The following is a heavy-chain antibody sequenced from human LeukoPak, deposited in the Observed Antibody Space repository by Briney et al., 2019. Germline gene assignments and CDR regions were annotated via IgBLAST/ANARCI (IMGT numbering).Heavy chain of an antibody. J-gene: IGHJ4*02. D-gene: IGHD2-2*01. CDR3: ARDLRYCSSTSCSPFDN. V-gene: IGHV1-18*01. CDR2: ISAYNGNT. Sequence: ASVKVSCKASGYIFSNYGITWVRQAPGQGLEWMGWISAYNGNTNYAQKLQGRVTMTTDTSTSTAYMELRSLRSDDTAVYYCARDLRYCSSTSCSPFDNWGQGTLVTVSS. CDR1: GYIFSNYG.